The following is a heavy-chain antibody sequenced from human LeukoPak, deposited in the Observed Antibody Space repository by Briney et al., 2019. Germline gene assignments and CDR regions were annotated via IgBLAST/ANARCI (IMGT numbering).Heavy chain of an antibody. D-gene: IGHD1-1*01. CDR2: ISNNGVNT. CDR1: GFTFSNYA. J-gene: IGHJ4*01. CDR3: GEVQTVNKFVY. V-gene: IGHV3-23*01. Sequence: GGSLRLSCAASGFTFSNYAMSWVRQAPGKGLEWVSAISNNGVNTYYADSVKGRFTISRDNSKNTLYLQMTSLRHEDTAVYYCGEVQTVNKFVYWGRGTLVTVSS.